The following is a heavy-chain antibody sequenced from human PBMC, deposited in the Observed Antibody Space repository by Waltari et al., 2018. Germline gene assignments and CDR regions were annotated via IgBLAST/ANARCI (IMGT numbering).Heavy chain of an antibody. CDR1: GDSMSSTDW. D-gene: IGHD1-1*01. J-gene: IGHJ4*02. V-gene: IGHV4-4*02. CDR2: VQRSGRT. Sequence: QFQLQESGPGLVKPSGNLSLTCAVSGDSMSSTDWWSWVRQSPGKGLEGIGQVQRSGRTNYNPSFASRVTIPIDPSNNHFSLKVTSATAADTAVYFCARDRGRGIYLDSWGQGTLVTVSP. CDR3: ARDRGRGIYLDS.